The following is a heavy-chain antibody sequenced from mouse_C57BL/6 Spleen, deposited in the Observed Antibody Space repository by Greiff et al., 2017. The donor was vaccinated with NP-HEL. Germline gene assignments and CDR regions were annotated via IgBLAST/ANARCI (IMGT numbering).Heavy chain of an antibody. CDR2: INPGSGGT. D-gene: IGHD4-1*01. Sequence: VQLQQSGAELVRPGTSVKVSCKASGYAFTNYLIEWVKQRPGQGLEWIGVINPGSGGTNYNEKFKGKATLTADKSSSTAYMQLSSLTSEDSAVYFCARGRELGLFDYWGQGTTLTVSS. CDR1: GYAFTNYL. J-gene: IGHJ2*01. V-gene: IGHV1-54*01. CDR3: ARGRELGLFDY.